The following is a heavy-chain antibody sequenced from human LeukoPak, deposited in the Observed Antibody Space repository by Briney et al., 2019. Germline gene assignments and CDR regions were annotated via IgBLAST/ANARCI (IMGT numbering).Heavy chain of an antibody. CDR1: GFTSSDYY. Sequence: GGSLRLSCAASGFTSSDYYMSWIRQAPGKGLEWVSYISSSGSTIYYADSVKGRFTISRDNAKNSLYLQMNSLRAEDTAVYYCARGDQYYDFWSGYYRASFFDYWGQGTLVTVSS. CDR2: ISSSGSTI. CDR3: ARGDQYYDFWSGYYRASFFDY. V-gene: IGHV3-11*04. J-gene: IGHJ4*02. D-gene: IGHD3-3*01.